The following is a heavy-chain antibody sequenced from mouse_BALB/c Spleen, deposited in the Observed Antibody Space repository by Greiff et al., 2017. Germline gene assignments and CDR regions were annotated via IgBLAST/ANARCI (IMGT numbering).Heavy chain of an antibody. D-gene: IGHD1-2*01. CDR2: ISYDGSN. CDR1: GYSITSGYY. V-gene: IGHV3-6*02. Sequence: EVKLMESGPGLVKPSQSLSLTCSVTGYSITSGYYWNWIRQFPGNKLEWMGYISYDGSNNYNPSLKNRISITRDTSKNQFFLKLNSVTTEDTATYYCASSNYYGYEGAMDYWGQGTSVTVSS. J-gene: IGHJ4*01. CDR3: ASSNYYGYEGAMDY.